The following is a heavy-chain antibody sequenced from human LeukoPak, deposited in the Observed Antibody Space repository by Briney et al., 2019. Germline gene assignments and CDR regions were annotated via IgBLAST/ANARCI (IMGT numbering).Heavy chain of an antibody. CDR2: ISAYNGNT. V-gene: IGHV1-18*01. Sequence: ASVKVSCKASGYTFTSYGISWVRQAPGQGLEWMGWISAYNGNTNYAQKLQGRVTMTTDTSTSTAYMELRSLRSDDTAVYYCARVKLTKRITKVRGVPEHDYWGQGTLVTVSS. J-gene: IGHJ4*02. D-gene: IGHD3-10*01. CDR1: GYTFTSYG. CDR3: ARVKLTKRITKVRGVPEHDY.